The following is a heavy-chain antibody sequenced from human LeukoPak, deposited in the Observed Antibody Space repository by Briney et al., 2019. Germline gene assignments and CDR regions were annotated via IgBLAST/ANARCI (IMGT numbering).Heavy chain of an antibody. CDR1: GFTFSDYY. D-gene: IGHD3-22*01. CDR3: ARDRYYDSSGYYYALDY. V-gene: IGHV3-11*06. J-gene: IGHJ4*02. CDR2: ISSSSSYT. Sequence: PGGSLRLSCAASGFTFSDYYMSWIRQAPGKGLEWVSYISSSSSYTNYADSVKGRFTISRDNAKNSLYLQMNSLRAEDTAVYYCARDRYYDSSGYYYALDYWGQGTLVTVSS.